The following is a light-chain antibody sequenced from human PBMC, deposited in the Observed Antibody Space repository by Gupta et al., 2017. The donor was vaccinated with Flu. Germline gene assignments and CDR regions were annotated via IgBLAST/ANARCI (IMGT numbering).Light chain of an antibody. V-gene: IGKV3-11*01. CDR2: DAS. CDR1: QSVSSY. J-gene: IGKJ4*01. Sequence: ATLSLSPGERATLSCRASQSVSSYLAWYQQKPGQAPRLLIYDASNRATGIPARFSGSGSGTDFTLTISSLEPEDFAVYYCQQRSNWPRSTFGGGTKVEIK. CDR3: QQRSNWPRST.